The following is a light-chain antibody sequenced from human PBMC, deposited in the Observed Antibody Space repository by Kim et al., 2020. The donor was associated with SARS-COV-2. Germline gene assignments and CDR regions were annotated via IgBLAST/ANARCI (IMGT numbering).Light chain of an antibody. CDR3: QVWGTSSDHPEV. Sequence: SYELTQPPSVSVAPGKTARITCGGSNIGSQSVHWYQQESGQAPVLVVYDNSVRPSGIPERFSGSNSGNTATLTISRVEAGDEDDYYCQVWGTSSDHPEVFGGGTQLTVL. CDR1: NIGSQS. J-gene: IGLJ3*02. V-gene: IGLV3-21*03. CDR2: DNS.